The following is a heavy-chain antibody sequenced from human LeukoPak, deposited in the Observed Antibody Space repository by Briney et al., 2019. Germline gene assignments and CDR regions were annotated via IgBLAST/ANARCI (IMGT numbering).Heavy chain of an antibody. CDR1: GFTCSSYS. CDR2: ISSSSSYI. Sequence: GGSLTLYCAASGFTCSSYSMDWVRQAPGKGLEWVSSISSSSSYIYYADSVKGRFTISRDNAKNSLYLQMNSLRAEDTAVYYCARDRPGYCTNGVCYAPLHYWGQGTLVTVSS. V-gene: IGHV3-21*01. CDR3: ARDRPGYCTNGVCYAPLHY. J-gene: IGHJ4*02. D-gene: IGHD2-8*01.